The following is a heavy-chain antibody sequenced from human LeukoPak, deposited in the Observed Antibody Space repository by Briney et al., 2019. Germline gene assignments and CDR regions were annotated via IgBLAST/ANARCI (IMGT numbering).Heavy chain of an antibody. CDR2: SSSSGSTI. CDR3: ARRRDFIDY. CDR1: GFTLGDYY. D-gene: IGHD3/OR15-3a*01. J-gene: IGHJ4*02. Sequence: GGSLRLSCAASGFTLGDYYMSWIRQAPGKGLEWVSYSSSSGSTIYYADSVKGRFAISRDNAKNSLYLQMNSLRAEDTAVYYCARRRDFIDYWGQGTLVTVSS. V-gene: IGHV3-11*01.